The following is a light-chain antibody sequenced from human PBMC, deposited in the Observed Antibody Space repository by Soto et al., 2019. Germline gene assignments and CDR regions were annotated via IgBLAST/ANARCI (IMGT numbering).Light chain of an antibody. CDR1: QSVSSGY. V-gene: IGKV3-20*01. CDR2: GAS. Sequence: GLSQSPGAVYLSPGERATLSCRASQSVSSGYLAWYQQRPGQAPRLLIYGASTRATGIPDRFSGSGSGTDFTLTISRLEPEDFAVYYCHQYGSSGTFGQGT. CDR3: HQYGSSGT. J-gene: IGKJ1*01.